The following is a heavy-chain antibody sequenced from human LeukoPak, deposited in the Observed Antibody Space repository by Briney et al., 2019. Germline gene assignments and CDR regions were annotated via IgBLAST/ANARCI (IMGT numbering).Heavy chain of an antibody. J-gene: IGHJ4*02. CDR3: AKGLRVSYYFDY. V-gene: IGHV3-30*02. CDR2: IRYDGSNK. CDR1: GFTFSSYG. D-gene: IGHD3-16*01. Sequence: GGSLRLSCAASGFTFSSYGMHWVRQAPGKGLDWVAFIRYDGSNKYYADSVKGRFTISRDNSKNTLYLQMNSLRAEDTAVYYCAKGLRVSYYFDYWGQGTLVTVSS.